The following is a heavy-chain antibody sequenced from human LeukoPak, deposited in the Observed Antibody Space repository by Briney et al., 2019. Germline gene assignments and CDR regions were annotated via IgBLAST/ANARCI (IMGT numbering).Heavy chain of an antibody. CDR1: GYTFSGHY. Sequence: APVKVSCKASGYTFSGHYIHWVRQAPGQGLEWMGWIYPNSGGTSYAQKFQGRVTISRDTSVQTAYMELRRLRSDDTAVYYCARVVGYGDYPFDYWGQGTLVTVSS. CDR3: ARVVGYGDYPFDY. CDR2: IYPNSGGT. D-gene: IGHD4-17*01. J-gene: IGHJ4*02. V-gene: IGHV1-2*02.